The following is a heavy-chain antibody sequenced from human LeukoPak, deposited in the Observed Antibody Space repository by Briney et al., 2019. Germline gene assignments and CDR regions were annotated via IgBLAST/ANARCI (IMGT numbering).Heavy chain of an antibody. Sequence: PGGSLRLSCAASGFTLSSYSMNWVRQAPGKGLEWVSFISSSSSYIYYGDSVKGRFTISRDNSKNTLYLQMNSLRAEDTAVYYCALRWGYSGYDEVWGQGTLVTVSS. V-gene: IGHV3-21*01. D-gene: IGHD5-12*01. CDR1: GFTLSSYS. CDR3: ALRWGYSGYDEV. CDR2: ISSSSSYI. J-gene: IGHJ4*02.